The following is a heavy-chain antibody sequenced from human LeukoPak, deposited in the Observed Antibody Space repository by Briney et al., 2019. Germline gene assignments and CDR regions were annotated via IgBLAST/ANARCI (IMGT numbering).Heavy chain of an antibody. D-gene: IGHD2-15*01. CDR3: AKDLVAGGYFDY. J-gene: IGHJ4*02. V-gene: IGHV3-23*01. CDR2: ISASGGST. Sequence: GGSLRLSCAASGFAFSSSAMSWVRQVPGKGLEWVSGISASGGSTYYADSVKGRFTISRDNSKNTLYLQMNSLRAEDTAVYYCAKDLVAGGYFDYWGQGTLVTVSS. CDR1: GFAFSSSA.